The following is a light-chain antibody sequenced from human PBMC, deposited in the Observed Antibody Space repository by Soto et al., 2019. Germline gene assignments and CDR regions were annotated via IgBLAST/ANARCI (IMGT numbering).Light chain of an antibody. CDR3: QQYGSSPRT. CDR2: GAS. Sequence: EIVLTQSPGTLSLSPGERATLSCRASRSVSSSYLAWYQQKPGQAPRLLIYGASSRATGIPDRFSGSGSGTDFTLTISRLEPEDFAVYYCQQYGSSPRTFGQGTKVDTK. V-gene: IGKV3-20*01. J-gene: IGKJ1*01. CDR1: RSVSSSY.